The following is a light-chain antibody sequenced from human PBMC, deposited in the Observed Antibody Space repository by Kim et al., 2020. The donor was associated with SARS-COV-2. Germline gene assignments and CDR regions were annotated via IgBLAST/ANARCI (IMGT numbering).Light chain of an antibody. CDR2: EDN. V-gene: IGLV3-1*01. Sequence: SYELTQPPSVSVSPGQTASITCSGDKLGDKYASWYQQKPGQSPVMVIYEDNKRPSGIPERFSGANSGHTATLTISGTQAMDEADYYCQAWDSSTAKVVFGGGTQLTVL. CDR3: QAWDSSTAKVV. J-gene: IGLJ3*02. CDR1: KLGDKY.